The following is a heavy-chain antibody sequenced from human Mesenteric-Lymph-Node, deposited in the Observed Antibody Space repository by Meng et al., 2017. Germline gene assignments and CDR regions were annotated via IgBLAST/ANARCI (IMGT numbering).Heavy chain of an antibody. CDR3: ARGIYDYVWGSYRYAFDI. CDR2: INPNSGGT. CDR1: GYTFTGYY. J-gene: IGHJ3*02. V-gene: IGHV1-2*06. Sequence: ASVKVSCKASGYTFTGYYMHWVRQAPGQGLEWMGRINPNSGGTNYAQKFQGRVTITRNTSISTAYMELSSLRSEDTAVYYCARGIYDYVWGSYRYAFDIWGQGTMVTVSS. D-gene: IGHD3-16*02.